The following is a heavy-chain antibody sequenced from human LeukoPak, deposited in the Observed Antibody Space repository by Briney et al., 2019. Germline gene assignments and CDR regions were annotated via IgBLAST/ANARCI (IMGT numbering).Heavy chain of an antibody. CDR1: GGTFSSYA. CDR2: IIPIFGTA. J-gene: IGHJ6*03. Sequence: SVKVSCKASGGTFSSYAISWVRQAPGQGLAWMGGIIPIFGTANYAQKFQGRVTITTDESTSTAYMELSSLRSEDTAVYYCASTEYSSSWYDYYYYMDVWGKGTTVTVSS. CDR3: ASTEYSSSWYDYYYYMDV. V-gene: IGHV1-69*05. D-gene: IGHD6-13*01.